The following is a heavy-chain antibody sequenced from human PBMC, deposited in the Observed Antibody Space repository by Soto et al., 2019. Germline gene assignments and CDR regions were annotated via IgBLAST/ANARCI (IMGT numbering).Heavy chain of an antibody. D-gene: IGHD6-13*01. CDR3: ALGSGYSRAFGY. Sequence: SVKLSCKASGGTFSSYAISWVRQAPGQGLEWMGGIIPILGTANYAQKFQGRVTITADESTSTAYMELSSLRSEDTAVYYCALGSGYSRAFGYWGQGTLVTVSS. J-gene: IGHJ4*02. CDR1: GGTFSSYA. V-gene: IGHV1-69*01. CDR2: IIPILGTA.